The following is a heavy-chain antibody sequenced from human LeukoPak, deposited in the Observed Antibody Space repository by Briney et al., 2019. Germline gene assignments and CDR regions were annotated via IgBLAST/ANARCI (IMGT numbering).Heavy chain of an antibody. D-gene: IGHD4-23*01. V-gene: IGHV3-30*04. CDR3: ARATVDGDYADY. CDR2: ISYDGGDK. CDR1: GFTFSNYA. Sequence: GGSLRLSCAASGFTFSNYAMHWVRQAPGKGLEWVAVISYDGGDKYYADSVKGRFTISRDNSKNTLYLQMNSLRAEDTAVYYCARATVDGDYADYWGQGTLVTVSS. J-gene: IGHJ4*02.